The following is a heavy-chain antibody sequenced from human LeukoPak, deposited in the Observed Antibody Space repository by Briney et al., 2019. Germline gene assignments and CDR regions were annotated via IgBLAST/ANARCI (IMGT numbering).Heavy chain of an antibody. CDR2: PYSGGTT. Sequence: PGGSLRLSCAASGFTVSSNYMSWVRQAPGKGLECVSIPYSGGTTYYADSVKGRFTISRDNSKNTLSLQMNNVRAEDTAVYYCVFVKRNTNWFDPWGQGTQVTVSS. CDR1: GFTVSSNY. D-gene: IGHD1/OR15-1a*01. CDR3: VFVKRNTNWFDP. J-gene: IGHJ5*02. V-gene: IGHV3-53*01.